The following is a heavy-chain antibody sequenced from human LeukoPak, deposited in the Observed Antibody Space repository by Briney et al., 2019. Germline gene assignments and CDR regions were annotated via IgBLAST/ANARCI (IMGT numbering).Heavy chain of an antibody. Sequence: ASVKVSCKASGYTFTSYYMHWVRQAPGQGLEWMGIINPSGGSTSYAQKFQGRVTMTRDTSTSTVYMELSSLRSEDTAVYYCASLPYYYDSSGSEFDYWGQGTLVTVSS. CDR1: GYTFTSYY. CDR2: INPSGGST. CDR3: ASLPYYYDSSGSEFDY. D-gene: IGHD3-22*01. J-gene: IGHJ4*02. V-gene: IGHV1-46*01.